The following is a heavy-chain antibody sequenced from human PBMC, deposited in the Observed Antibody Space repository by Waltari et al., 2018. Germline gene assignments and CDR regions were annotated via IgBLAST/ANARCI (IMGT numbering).Heavy chain of an antibody. D-gene: IGHD3-22*01. CDR1: GFSVGVFA. V-gene: IGHV3-49*03. Sequence: EVQLVESGGGLAQPGRSLRLSCSVSGFSVGVFAISWFRQAPGKGVEWVGLMRSKTYGETAQYAASVKGRFSISRDDSKNIAHLQMNSLKTEDTAVYYCARGEYSSAYWGQGTRVTVSS. CDR2: MRSKTYGETA. CDR3: ARGEYSSAY. J-gene: IGHJ4*02.